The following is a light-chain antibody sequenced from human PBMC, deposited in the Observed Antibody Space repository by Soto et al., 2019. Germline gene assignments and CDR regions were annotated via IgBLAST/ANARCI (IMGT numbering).Light chain of an antibody. CDR2: VAS. CDR3: QQYGSSPPT. V-gene: IGKV3-20*01. CDR1: QSVSSSH. J-gene: IGKJ1*01. Sequence: EIVLTQSPGTLALSPGEGATLSCRSSQSVSSSHLAWYQRKPDQAPRLLIYVASSRATGSPDRFSGSGSVTDFPLTISRLETEDYAVYYCQQYGSSPPTFGQGTKVEIK.